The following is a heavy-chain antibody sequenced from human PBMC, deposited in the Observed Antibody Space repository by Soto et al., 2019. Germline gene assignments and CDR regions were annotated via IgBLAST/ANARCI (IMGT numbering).Heavy chain of an antibody. J-gene: IGHJ4*02. V-gene: IGHV1-18*04. CDR2: ISAGKGDT. CDR1: GYTFSSYG. D-gene: IGHD1-26*01. CDR3: ARDGFTVISSGSFDY. Sequence: VQLVQSGAEVRKPGASVKVSCKASGYTFSSYGISWVRQAHGKGLEWMGWISAGKGDTNYAQKFQGRVSMTTDPSTSTAYMELRSLTSDDTAVYYCARDGFTVISSGSFDYWGQGTLVTVSS.